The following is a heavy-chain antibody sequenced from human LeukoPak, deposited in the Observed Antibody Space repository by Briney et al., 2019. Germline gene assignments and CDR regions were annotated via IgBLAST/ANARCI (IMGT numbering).Heavy chain of an antibody. V-gene: IGHV3-48*04. CDR3: ASLTYYDLLTGYNNWFDP. Sequence: PGGSLRLSCAASGFTLSSFNMNWVRHAPGKGLEWISYISSSGSTTDYADSVRGRFAVSRDNAKNSLYLQMNSLRAEDTALYYCASLTYYDLLTGYNNWFDPWSQGTLVTVSS. J-gene: IGHJ5*02. CDR1: GFTLSSFN. CDR2: ISSSGSTT. D-gene: IGHD3-9*01.